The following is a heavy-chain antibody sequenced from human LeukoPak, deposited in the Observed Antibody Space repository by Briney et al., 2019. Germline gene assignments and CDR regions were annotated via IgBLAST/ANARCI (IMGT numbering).Heavy chain of an antibody. D-gene: IGHD6-19*01. Sequence: GGSLRLSCAASGFTFSSYEMHWVRQAPGKGLDCVSYISSSGSTKYYADSVKGRFTISRDNAKNSLYLQMNSLRAEDTAVYYCARDSGSGWSDYFDYWGQGTLVTVSS. CDR1: GFTFSSYE. CDR2: ISSSGSTK. CDR3: ARDSGSGWSDYFDY. J-gene: IGHJ4*02. V-gene: IGHV3-48*03.